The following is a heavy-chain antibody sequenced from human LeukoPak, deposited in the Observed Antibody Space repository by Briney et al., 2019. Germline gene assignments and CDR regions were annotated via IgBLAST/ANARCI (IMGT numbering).Heavy chain of an antibody. Sequence: GALRLSCAASGFTFSSYWMHWVRQAPGKGLVWVSRINSGGSSTSYADSVKGRFTISRDNAKNTLYLQMNSLRAEDTAVYYCARGGWTDYMDVWGKGTTVTVSS. CDR1: GFTFSSYW. CDR2: INSGGSST. V-gene: IGHV3-74*01. CDR3: ARGGWTDYMDV. J-gene: IGHJ6*03. D-gene: IGHD2-15*01.